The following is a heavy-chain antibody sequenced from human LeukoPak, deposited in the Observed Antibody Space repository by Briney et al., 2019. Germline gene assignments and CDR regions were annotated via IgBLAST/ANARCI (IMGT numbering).Heavy chain of an antibody. CDR2: IYYSGST. J-gene: IGHJ3*02. D-gene: IGHD3-10*01. Sequence: PSETLSLTCTVSGGSISSYYWSWIRQPPGKGLEWIGYIYYSGSTNYNPSLKSRVTISVDTSKNQFSLKLSSVTAADTAVYYCARSSGKGYMVAFDIWGQGTMATVSS. CDR3: ARSSGKGYMVAFDI. V-gene: IGHV4-59*01. CDR1: GGSISSYY.